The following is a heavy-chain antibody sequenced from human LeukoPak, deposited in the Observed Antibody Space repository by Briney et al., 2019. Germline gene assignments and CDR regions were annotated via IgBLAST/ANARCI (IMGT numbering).Heavy chain of an antibody. CDR3: AGGMVGPTGYTAIDY. J-gene: IGHJ4*02. CDR1: GGTFSSYA. Sequence: SVKVSCKASGGTFSSYAISWVRQAPGQGLEWMGGIIPIFGTANYAQKFQGRVTITTDESTSTAYMELSSLRSEDTAVYYCAGGMVGPTGYTAIDYWGQGTLVTVSS. CDR2: IIPIFGTA. V-gene: IGHV1-69*05. D-gene: IGHD5-18*01.